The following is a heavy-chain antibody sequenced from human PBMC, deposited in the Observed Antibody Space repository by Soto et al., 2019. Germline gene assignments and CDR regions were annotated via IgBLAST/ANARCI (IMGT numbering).Heavy chain of an antibody. D-gene: IGHD1-1*01. J-gene: IGHJ4*02. CDR2: INPSGGST. Sequence: GASVMVSCKASGYTFTSDYIQWVRQAPGQVLEWMGIINPSGGSTNYAQKFQGRVTMTRDTSTSTVYMELSSLRSEDTAIYYCSRGYPPRDQLGNLPGAFWGQGTLVTVSS. V-gene: IGHV1-46*03. CDR1: GYTFTSDY. CDR3: SRGYPPRDQLGNLPGAF.